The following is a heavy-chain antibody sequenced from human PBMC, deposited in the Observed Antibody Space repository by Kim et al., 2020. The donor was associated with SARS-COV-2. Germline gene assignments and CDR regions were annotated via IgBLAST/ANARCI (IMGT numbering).Heavy chain of an antibody. CDR3: AGDGIYSGLGSYPDK. CDR2: ISYDGSNK. J-gene: IGHJ4*02. V-gene: IGHV3-30-3*01. Sequence: GGSLRLSCTASGCTFSSDAIHWVRQAPGKGLEWVAVISYDGSNKYYADSVKGRFTISRDNSENTLYLEMNSLRAEDTAVYYCAGDGIYSGLGSYPDKWGQGTLVTVSS. D-gene: IGHD3-10*01. CDR1: GCTFSSDA.